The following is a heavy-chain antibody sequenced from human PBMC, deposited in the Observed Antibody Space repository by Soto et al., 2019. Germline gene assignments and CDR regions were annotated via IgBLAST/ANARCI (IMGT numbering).Heavy chain of an antibody. Sequence: QVQLVQSGAEVKKPGASVKVSCKASGYTFTGYYMHWVRQAPGQGLEWMGWINPNSGGTNYAQKFQGWVTMTRDTSISTAYMELSRLRSDDTAVYYSASDTPSTYYYDSSGNSDYWGQGTLVTVFS. CDR3: ASDTPSTYYYDSSGNSDY. V-gene: IGHV1-2*04. J-gene: IGHJ4*02. CDR2: INPNSGGT. D-gene: IGHD3-22*01. CDR1: GYTFTGYY.